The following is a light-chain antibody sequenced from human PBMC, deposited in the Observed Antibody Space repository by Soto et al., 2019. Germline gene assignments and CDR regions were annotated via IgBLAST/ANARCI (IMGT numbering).Light chain of an antibody. J-gene: IGKJ1*01. CDR3: QQYGSSLPWT. CDR1: QSVSSNY. CDR2: AAS. Sequence: EIVIPQSPATLSLSPGERLTLSWRASQSVSSNYLAWYQQKPGQATRLLIYAASTRANGIPDRFSGSGSGTDFILTLSRLDPEDLAVYYCQQYGSSLPWTFGQGTKVDIK. V-gene: IGKV3-20*01.